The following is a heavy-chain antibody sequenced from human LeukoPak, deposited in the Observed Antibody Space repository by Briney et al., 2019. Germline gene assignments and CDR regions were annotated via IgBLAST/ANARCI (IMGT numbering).Heavy chain of an antibody. Sequence: SVKVSCKASGGTFSSYAISWERQAPGQGLEWMGGIIPIFGTANYAQKFQGRVTITTDESTSTAYMELSSLRSEDTAVYYCADVDDSKNWGQGTLVTVSS. D-gene: IGHD3-22*01. CDR1: GGTFSSYA. CDR3: ADVDDSKN. CDR2: IIPIFGTA. V-gene: IGHV1-69*05. J-gene: IGHJ4*02.